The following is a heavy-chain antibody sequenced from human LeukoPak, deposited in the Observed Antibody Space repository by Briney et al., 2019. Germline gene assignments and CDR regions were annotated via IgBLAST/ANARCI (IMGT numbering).Heavy chain of an antibody. Sequence: SETLSLTCTVSGGSISSSSYYWGWIRQPPGKGLEWIGSIYYSGNTYYNPSLKSRVTISVDTSKNQFSLKLSSVTAADTAVYYCARGYSLYYFDYWGQGTLVTVSS. J-gene: IGHJ4*02. V-gene: IGHV4-39*01. D-gene: IGHD5-18*01. CDR3: ARGYSLYYFDY. CDR1: GGSISSSSYY. CDR2: IYYSGNT.